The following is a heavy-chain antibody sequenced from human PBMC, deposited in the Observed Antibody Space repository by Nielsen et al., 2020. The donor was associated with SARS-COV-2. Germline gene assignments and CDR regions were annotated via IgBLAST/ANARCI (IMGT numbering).Heavy chain of an antibody. J-gene: IGHJ6*02. Sequence: GESLEISCAASGFTFSSYGMHWVRQAPGKGLEWVAVISYDGSNKYYADSVKGRFTISRDNSKNTLYLQMNSLRAEDTAVYYCARGEGTMVRGALLNYYYYGMDVWGQGTTVTVSS. CDR3: ARGEGTMVRGALLNYYYYGMDV. D-gene: IGHD3-10*01. V-gene: IGHV3-30*03. CDR2: ISYDGSNK. CDR1: GFTFSSYG.